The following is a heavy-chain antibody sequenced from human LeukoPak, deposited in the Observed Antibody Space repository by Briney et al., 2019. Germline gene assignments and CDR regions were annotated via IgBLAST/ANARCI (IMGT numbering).Heavy chain of an antibody. J-gene: IGHJ4*02. CDR1: GFTFSSYA. V-gene: IGHV3-23*01. CDR3: AKGGFAEYYFDY. CDR2: ISGSGGST. D-gene: IGHD3-10*01. Sequence: PGGSLRLSCAASGFTFSSYAMSWVRQAPGKGLEWVSAISGSGGSTYYADSVKGRFTISRDNSKNTLYLQMNSLGAEDTAVYYCAKGGFAEYYFDYWGQGTLVTVSS.